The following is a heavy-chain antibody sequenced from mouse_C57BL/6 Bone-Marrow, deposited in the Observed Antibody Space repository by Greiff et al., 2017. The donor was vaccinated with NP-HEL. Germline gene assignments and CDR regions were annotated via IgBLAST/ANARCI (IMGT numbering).Heavy chain of an antibody. D-gene: IGHD1-1*01. CDR3: ARRDYYGSSYGYFDV. Sequence: DVMLVESGGGLVQPGGSLKLSCAASGFTFSDYGMAWVRQAPRKGPEWVAFISNLAYSIYYADTVTGRFTISRENAKNTLYLEMSSLRSEDTAMYYCARRDYYGSSYGYFDVWGTGTTVTVSS. CDR2: ISNLAYSI. V-gene: IGHV5-15*04. CDR1: GFTFSDYG. J-gene: IGHJ1*03.